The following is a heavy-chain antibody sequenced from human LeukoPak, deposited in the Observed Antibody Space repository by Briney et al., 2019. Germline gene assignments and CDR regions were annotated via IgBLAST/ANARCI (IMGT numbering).Heavy chain of an antibody. CDR2: IWYDGSNK. D-gene: IGHD2-21*02. J-gene: IGHJ3*02. CDR1: GFTFSSYG. V-gene: IGHV3-33*01. Sequence: GRSLRLYCAASGFTFSSYGMHWVRQAPGKGLEWVAVIWYDGSNKYYADSVKGRFTISRDNSKNTLYLQMNSLRAEDTAVYYCARWYCGGDCYNADAFDIWGQGTMVTVSS. CDR3: ARWYCGGDCYNADAFDI.